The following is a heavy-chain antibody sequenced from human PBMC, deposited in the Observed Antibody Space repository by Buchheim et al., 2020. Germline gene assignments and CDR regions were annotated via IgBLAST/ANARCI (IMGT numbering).Heavy chain of an antibody. CDR2: ISDDATRT. CDR3: ASDLSGGGLDY. J-gene: IGHJ4*02. V-gene: IGHV3-30*04. D-gene: IGHD2-15*01. CDR1: GISFSRYS. Sequence: QVQLVESGGGVVQPGRSLRLSCAASGISFSRYSMHWVRQAPGKGLEWVAVISDDATRTNYADSVRGRFTISSDNSRNTLYLQMGSLRFDDTAVFYCASDLSGGGLDYWGQGTL.